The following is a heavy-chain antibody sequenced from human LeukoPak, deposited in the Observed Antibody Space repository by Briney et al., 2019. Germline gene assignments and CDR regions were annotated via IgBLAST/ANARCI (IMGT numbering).Heavy chain of an antibody. J-gene: IGHJ4*02. CDR2: IYYSGST. CDR1: GGSISSSSYY. V-gene: IGHV4-39*07. Sequence: PSETLSLTCTVSGGSISSSSYYWGWIRQPPGKGLEWIGSIYYSGSTYYNPSLKSRVTISVDTSKNQFSLKLSSVTAADTAVYYCARVTATYYYGSGSPDYFDYWGQGTLVTVSS. D-gene: IGHD3-10*01. CDR3: ARVTATYYYGSGSPDYFDY.